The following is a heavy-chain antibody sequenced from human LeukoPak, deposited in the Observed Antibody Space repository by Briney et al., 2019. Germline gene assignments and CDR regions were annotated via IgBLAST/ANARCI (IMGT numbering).Heavy chain of an antibody. V-gene: IGHV4-59*01. J-gene: IGHJ4*02. CDR2: IYYSGST. CDR3: ARAGGDDYGDYYFDY. CDR1: GGSISSYY. D-gene: IGHD4-17*01. Sequence: SETLSLTCTVSGGSISSYYWSWIRQPPGKGLVWIGYIYYSGSTNYNPPLKSRVTISVDTSKNQFSLKLSSVTAADTAVYYCARAGGDDYGDYYFDYWGQGTLVTVSS.